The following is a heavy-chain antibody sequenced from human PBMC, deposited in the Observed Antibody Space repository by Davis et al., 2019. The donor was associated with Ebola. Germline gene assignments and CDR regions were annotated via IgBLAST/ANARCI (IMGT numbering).Heavy chain of an antibody. Sequence: GESLKISCAASGFTFSSYGMHWVRQAPGKGLEWVAVIWYDGSNKYYADSVKGRFTISRDNSKNTLYLQMNSLRAEDTAVYYCAKDGIRYYGSGLDYWGQGTLVTVSS. D-gene: IGHD3-10*01. CDR1: GFTFSSYG. J-gene: IGHJ4*02. V-gene: IGHV3-30*02. CDR3: AKDGIRYYGSGLDY. CDR2: IWYDGSNK.